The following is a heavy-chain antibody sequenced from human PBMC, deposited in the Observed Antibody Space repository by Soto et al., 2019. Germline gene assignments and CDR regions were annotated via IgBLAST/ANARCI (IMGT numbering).Heavy chain of an antibody. CDR2: IYNSGSTM. CDR3: ARESGGTGLDV. Sequence: GGSLRLSCAASGFTFSAFEMNWVRQAPGKGLEWLSYIYNSGSTMTYADSVKGRFAISRDNAKNSLYLQMCSLRAEDTAVYYCARESGGTGLDVWGQGTTVTVSS. CDR1: GFTFSAFE. D-gene: IGHD1-1*01. V-gene: IGHV3-48*03. J-gene: IGHJ6*02.